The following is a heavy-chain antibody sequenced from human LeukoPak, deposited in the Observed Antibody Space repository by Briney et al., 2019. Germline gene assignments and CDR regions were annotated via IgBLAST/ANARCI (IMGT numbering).Heavy chain of an antibody. D-gene: IGHD1-7*01. CDR2: INHSGST. CDR1: GGSLSGYY. J-gene: IGHJ4*02. Sequence: SETLSLTCAVYGGSLSGYYWSWIRQPPGKGLECIGEINHSGSTNYNPSLRSRVTISVDTSKNQFSLKLSSVTAADTAVYYCARELPSDYWGQGTLVTVSS. V-gene: IGHV4-34*01. CDR3: ARELPSDY.